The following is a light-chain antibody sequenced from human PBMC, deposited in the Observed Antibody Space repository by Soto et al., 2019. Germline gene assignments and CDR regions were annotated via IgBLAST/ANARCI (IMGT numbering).Light chain of an antibody. CDR3: LLAYGGGRPYV. CDR2: DTS. V-gene: IGLV7-46*01. CDR1: TGAVTSGHY. Sequence: QTVVTQAPSLTVSPGGTVTLTCDSSTGAVTSGHYPYWIQQKPGQAPRTLIYDTSNKHSWTPARFSGFLLGGKAALTLSDAQPEDEADYYCLLAYGGGRPYVFGTGTKLTVL. J-gene: IGLJ1*01.